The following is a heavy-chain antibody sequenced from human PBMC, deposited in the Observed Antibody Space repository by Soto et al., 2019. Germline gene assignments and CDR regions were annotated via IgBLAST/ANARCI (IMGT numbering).Heavy chain of an antibody. Sequence: ASVKVSCKASGYTFTSYSISWVRQAPGQGLEWMGWISAYNGNTNYAQKLQGRVTMTTDTSTSTAYMELRSLRSDDTAVYYCSTATISGWHDAFDIWGQGTMVTVSS. V-gene: IGHV1-18*01. CDR1: GYTFTSYS. D-gene: IGHD6-19*01. J-gene: IGHJ3*02. CDR3: STATISGWHDAFDI. CDR2: ISAYNGNT.